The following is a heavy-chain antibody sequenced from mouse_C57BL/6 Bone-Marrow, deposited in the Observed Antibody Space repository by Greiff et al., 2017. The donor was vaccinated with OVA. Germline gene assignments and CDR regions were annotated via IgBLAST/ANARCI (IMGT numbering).Heavy chain of an antibody. D-gene: IGHD2-5*01. CDR2: VWSGGST. CDR1: GFSLTSYG. J-gene: IGHJ3*01. CDR3: ARNTYYSNYVPFAY. Sequence: QVQLQQSGPGLVQPSQSLSITCTVSGFSLTSYGVHWVRQSPGKGLEWLGVVWSGGSTDYNAAFISRLSISKDTSKSQVFFKMNSLQADDTAIYYCARNTYYSNYVPFAYWGQGTLVTVSA. V-gene: IGHV2-2*01.